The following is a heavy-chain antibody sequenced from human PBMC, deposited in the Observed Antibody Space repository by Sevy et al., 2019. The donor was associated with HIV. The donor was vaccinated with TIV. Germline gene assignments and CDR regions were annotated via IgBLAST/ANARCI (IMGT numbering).Heavy chain of an antibody. D-gene: IGHD1-1*01. Sequence: SETLSLTCTVSGVSVSPYYWAWIRQPPGKGLECVAFSWSTNYNPSLKSRATTSVDTSKNQFSLKLSSVTAADTAIYYCARGGPNQQQLDYFDHWGQGTLVTVSS. J-gene: IGHJ4*02. CDR3: ARGGPNQQQLDYFDH. V-gene: IGHV4-59*02. CDR2: SWST. CDR1: GVSVSPYY.